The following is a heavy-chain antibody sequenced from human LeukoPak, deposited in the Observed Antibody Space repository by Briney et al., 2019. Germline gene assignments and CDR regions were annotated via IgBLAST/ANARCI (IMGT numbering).Heavy chain of an antibody. CDR1: GFTFSSYG. CDR3: TKAKYYHFDY. J-gene: IGHJ4*02. V-gene: IGHV3-23*01. CDR2: ISGSDDST. D-gene: IGHD3-16*01. Sequence: GGSLRLSCVASGFTFSSYGMSWVRQAPGKGLEWVSAISGSDDSTYYADSVRGRFTISRDLSKNALFLQMNSLRAEDTALYYCTKAKYYHFDYWGQGTLVTVSS.